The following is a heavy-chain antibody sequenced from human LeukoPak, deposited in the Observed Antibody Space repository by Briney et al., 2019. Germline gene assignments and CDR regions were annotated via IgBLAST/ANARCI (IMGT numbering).Heavy chain of an antibody. CDR2: ISGSGGST. J-gene: IGHJ4*02. D-gene: IGHD2-2*01. Sequence: GGSLRLSCAASGFTFSSYAMSWVRQAPGKGLEWVSAISGSGGSTYYADSVKGRFTISRDNSKNTLYLQMNSLRAEDTAVYYCAKGSAVVVPAAMGSEPFDYWGQGTLVTVSS. CDR3: AKGSAVVVPAAMGSEPFDY. CDR1: GFTFSSYA. V-gene: IGHV3-23*01.